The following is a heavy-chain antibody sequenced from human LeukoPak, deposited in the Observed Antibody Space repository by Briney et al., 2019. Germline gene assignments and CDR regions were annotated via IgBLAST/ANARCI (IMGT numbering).Heavy chain of an antibody. Sequence: GSLRLSCAASGFTFSSYAMSWIRQPPGKGLEWIGEINHSGSTNYNPSLKSRVTISVDTSRNQFSLKLSSVTAADMAVYYCARYYYYDSSGYYWATDYWGQGTLVTVSS. CDR2: INHSGST. J-gene: IGHJ4*02. CDR3: ARYYYYDSSGYYWATDY. CDR1: GFTFSSYA. D-gene: IGHD3-22*01. V-gene: IGHV4-34*01.